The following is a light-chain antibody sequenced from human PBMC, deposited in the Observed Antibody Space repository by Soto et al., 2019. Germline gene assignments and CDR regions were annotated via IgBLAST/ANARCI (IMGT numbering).Light chain of an antibody. CDR1: QDISNY. Sequence: DIQMTQSPSSLSASVGDRVTITCQASQDISNYLNWYQQKPGKAPKLLIYDASNLETGVPSRFSGSGSGTDFTFTTSSPQAEDIATYYCQQYDNLPLTFGGGTKVEIK. J-gene: IGKJ4*01. V-gene: IGKV1-33*01. CDR3: QQYDNLPLT. CDR2: DAS.